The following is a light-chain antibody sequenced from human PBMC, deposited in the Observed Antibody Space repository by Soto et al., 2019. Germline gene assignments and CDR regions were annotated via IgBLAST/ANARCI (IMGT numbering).Light chain of an antibody. CDR1: SSDVGSYNL. CDR2: DVS. CDR3: CSYAGSSTVV. V-gene: IGLV2-23*02. J-gene: IGLJ2*01. Sequence: QSALTQPASVSGSPGQSITISCTGTSSDVGSYNLVSWYQHHPGKAPKLMIYDVSKRPSGVSNRFSGSKSGNTASLTISGLQAEDEADYYCCSYAGSSTVVFVGGTKLTVL.